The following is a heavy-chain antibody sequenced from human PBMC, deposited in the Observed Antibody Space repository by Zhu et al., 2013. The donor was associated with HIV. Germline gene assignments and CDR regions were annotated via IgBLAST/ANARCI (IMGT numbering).Heavy chain of an antibody. J-gene: IGHJ3*02. CDR3: ARTLDWPQVLGTAFDI. CDR1: GGTFNNYV. CDR2: IIPVLGTA. Sequence: QVQLVQSGAEVKKPGSSVKVSCEASGGTFNNYVISWVRQAPGQGLEWMGGIIPVLGTAKYAQKFQDRVTITADDATRAASMELRSLRSEDTALYYCARTLDWPQVLGTAFDIWGQGTLVTVSS. D-gene: IGHD2-8*02. V-gene: IGHV1-69*01.